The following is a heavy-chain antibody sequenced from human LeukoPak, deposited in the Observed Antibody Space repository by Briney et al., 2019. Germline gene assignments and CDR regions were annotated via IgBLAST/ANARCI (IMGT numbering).Heavy chain of an antibody. Sequence: GGSLRLSCAASGFTFNSYAMSWVRQAPGKGLEWVSSISTSTSSIYYADSVKGRFTISRDNAKNSLYLQMNSMRAEDTAVYYCAREYYDFWSGYYNDYWGQGTLVTVSS. J-gene: IGHJ4*02. D-gene: IGHD3-3*01. V-gene: IGHV3-21*01. CDR3: AREYYDFWSGYYNDY. CDR2: ISTSTSSI. CDR1: GFTFNSYA.